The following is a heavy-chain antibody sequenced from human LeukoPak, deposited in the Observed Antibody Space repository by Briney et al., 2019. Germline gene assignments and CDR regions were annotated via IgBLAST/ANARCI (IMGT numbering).Heavy chain of an antibody. CDR1: GFILDDYT. CDR2: ISYDGAKT. Sequence: PGGSLRLSCATSGFILDDYTMHWVRQAPGKGPEWVSLISYDGAKTKYADSVKGRFTISKDNNKNSLFLQMNSLTTEDTAFYYCAKERGSGYSSSWYFDYWGRGTLVTVSS. J-gene: IGHJ4*02. D-gene: IGHD6-13*01. V-gene: IGHV3-43*01. CDR3: AKERGSGYSSSWYFDY.